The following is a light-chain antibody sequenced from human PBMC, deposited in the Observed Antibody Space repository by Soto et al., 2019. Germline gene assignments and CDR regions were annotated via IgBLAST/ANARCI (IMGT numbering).Light chain of an antibody. CDR2: SAS. CDR1: QSIGPN. Sequence: TQSPATLSVSPGESVTLSCRASQSIGPNLAWSPHIPGQAPRLLMYSASLRATGIPARFSGSGSETQFTLTISRVQSVDFGGYYCQHNNKWLPEGTVGPGTRVDVK. V-gene: IGKV3-15*01. CDR3: QHNNKWLPEGT. J-gene: IGKJ3*01.